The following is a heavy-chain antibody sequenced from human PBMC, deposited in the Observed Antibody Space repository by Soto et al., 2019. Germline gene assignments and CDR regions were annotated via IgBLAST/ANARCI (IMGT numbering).Heavy chain of an antibody. CDR3: ARRYGSAIDY. J-gene: IGHJ4*02. CDR1: GGTISSWY. D-gene: IGHD1-26*01. Sequence: QVQLQESGPGLVKPSETLSLTCTVSGGTISSWYWSWIRQPPGKGLEWIGYIYYSGSTNCNPSLTRXVXIXXDPSKNQFSLKLSSVTAADTAVYYCARRYGSAIDYWGQGTLVTVSS. CDR2: IYYSGST. V-gene: IGHV4-59*08.